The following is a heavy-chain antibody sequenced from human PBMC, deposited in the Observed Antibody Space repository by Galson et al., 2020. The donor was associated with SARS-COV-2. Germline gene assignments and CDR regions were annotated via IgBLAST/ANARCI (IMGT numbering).Heavy chain of an antibody. D-gene: IGHD5-12*01. CDR3: ARDQDGYNDF. V-gene: IGHV3-7*01. CDR1: GFTFREHW. Sequence: PGGSLRLSCAASGFTFREHWMSWVRQAPGKGLEWVANIRQDGSETYYVDSVKGRFTVSSDSSKNSLYLQMNSLRAEDTAVYYCARDQDGYNDFWGQGTLVTVSS. CDR2: IRQDGSET. J-gene: IGHJ4*02.